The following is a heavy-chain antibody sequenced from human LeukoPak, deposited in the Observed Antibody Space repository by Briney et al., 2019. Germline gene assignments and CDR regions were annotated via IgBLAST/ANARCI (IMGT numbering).Heavy chain of an antibody. CDR1: GFTFNSFAM. D-gene: IGHD5-18*01. CDR3: ATVKPVGHSPTNNWFDP. V-gene: IGHV4-4*02. J-gene: IGHJ5*02. Sequence: GSLRLSCAASGFTFNSFAMSWVRQAPGKGLEWIGDIYYSESTYYSPSLKSRVTISVDTSENQFSLKLTSVTAADTAIYYCATVKPVGHSPTNNWFDPWGQGTLVTASS. CDR2: IYYSEST.